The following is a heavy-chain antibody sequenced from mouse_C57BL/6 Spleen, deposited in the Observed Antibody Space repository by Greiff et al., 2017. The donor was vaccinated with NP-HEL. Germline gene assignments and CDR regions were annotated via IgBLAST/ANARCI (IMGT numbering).Heavy chain of an antibody. CDR2: IDPENGDT. V-gene: IGHV14-4*01. J-gene: IGHJ3*01. Sequence: DVKLVESGAELVRPGASVKLSCTASGFNIKDDYMHWVKQRPEQGLEWIGWIDPENGDTEYASKFQGKATITADTSSNTAYLQLSSLTSEDTAVYYCTTGPINWLFAYWGQGTLVTVSA. CDR1: GFNIKDDY. CDR3: TTGPINWLFAY. D-gene: IGHD4-1*01.